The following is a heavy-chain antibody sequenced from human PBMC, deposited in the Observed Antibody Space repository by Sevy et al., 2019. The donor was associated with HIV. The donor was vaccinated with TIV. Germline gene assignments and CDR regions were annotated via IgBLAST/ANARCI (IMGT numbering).Heavy chain of an antibody. CDR3: ARVGGEYCSGGSCYPYYFDY. V-gene: IGHV3-74*01. CDR2: INSEGSST. D-gene: IGHD2-15*01. J-gene: IGHJ4*02. CDR1: GFTFSSYW. Sequence: GGSLRLSCAASGFTFSSYWMHWVRQAPGKGLVWVSRINSEGSSTSYGDSVKGRFTIPRDKAKNTLYLTMNSLRAEDTAVYYCARVGGEYCSGGSCYPYYFDYWGQGTLVTVSS.